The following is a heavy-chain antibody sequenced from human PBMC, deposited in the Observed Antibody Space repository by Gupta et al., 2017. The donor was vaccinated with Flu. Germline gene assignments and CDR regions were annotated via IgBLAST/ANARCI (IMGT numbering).Heavy chain of an antibody. CDR1: GFPFGCYG. Sequence: QMQLVESGGGVVQFGTSLRLSCAASGFPFGCYGMNWVRTGPGKGLEGVADKGSDGSHKDYSDAVRGLFTISRDNSKNTLSLEMDSLRLEDTAVYYCAKDGPWTASCPYYCYYMDVWGKGTTVTVSS. CDR3: AKDGPWTASCPYYCYYMDV. D-gene: IGHD2-2*01. V-gene: IGHV3-30*18. J-gene: IGHJ6*03. CDR2: KGSDGSHK.